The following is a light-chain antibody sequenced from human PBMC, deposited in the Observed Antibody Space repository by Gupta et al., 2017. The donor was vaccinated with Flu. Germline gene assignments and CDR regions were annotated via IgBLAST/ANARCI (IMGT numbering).Light chain of an antibody. CDR3: QQSHNSPWT. Sequence: PSSLSASVGYRVTITCRTSESISNYLNWYQQRPGKAPKLLIFAASSLQSGVPSRFSGSGSGTDFTLTINSLQPEDFATYYCQQSHNSPWTFGQGTKVEVK. J-gene: IGKJ1*01. CDR2: AAS. CDR1: ESISNY. V-gene: IGKV1-39*01.